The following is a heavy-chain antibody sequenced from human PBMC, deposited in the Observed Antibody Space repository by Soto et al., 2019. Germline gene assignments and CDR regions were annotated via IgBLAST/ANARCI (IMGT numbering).Heavy chain of an antibody. V-gene: IGHV3-23*01. D-gene: IGHD3-22*01. CDR2: ISGSGGST. Sequence: PGGSLRVSCAASGFTFSSYAMSWVRQAPGKGLEWVSAISGSGGSTYYADSVKARFTISRANSKNTLYLQMHSLRAEDTAVYYCVMPGTWLLELDYFAYWGQGTLVTVSS. CDR1: GFTFSSYA. CDR3: VMPGTWLLELDYFAY. J-gene: IGHJ4*02.